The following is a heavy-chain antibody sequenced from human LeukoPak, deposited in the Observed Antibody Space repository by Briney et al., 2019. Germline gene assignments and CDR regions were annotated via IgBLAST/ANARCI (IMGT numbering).Heavy chain of an antibody. V-gene: IGHV1-69-2*01. J-gene: IGHJ4*02. CDR1: GYTFTDYY. CDR2: VDPEDGEI. Sequence: GASVKVSCKASGYTFTDYYMYWVQQAPGKGLEWMGRVDPEDGEIIYAEKFQGRVTITADTSTDTAYMELSSLRSEDTAVYYCATEYCNSTYCPGGFDYWGQGTLVTVSS. D-gene: IGHD2/OR15-2a*01. CDR3: ATEYCNSTYCPGGFDY.